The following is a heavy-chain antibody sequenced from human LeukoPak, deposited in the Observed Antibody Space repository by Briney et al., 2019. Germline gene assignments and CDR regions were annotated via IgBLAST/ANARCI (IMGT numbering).Heavy chain of an antibody. CDR2: IYYSGST. J-gene: IGHJ5*02. V-gene: IGHV4-59*08. CDR1: GGSISSYY. Sequence: SETPSLTCTVSGGSISSYYWSWIRQPPGKGLEWIGYIYYSGSTNYSPSLKSRVTISVDTSKNQFSLKLSSVTAADTAVYYCARMPLLRFYNWFDPWGQGTLVTVSS. CDR3: ARMPLLRFYNWFDP. D-gene: IGHD3-3*01.